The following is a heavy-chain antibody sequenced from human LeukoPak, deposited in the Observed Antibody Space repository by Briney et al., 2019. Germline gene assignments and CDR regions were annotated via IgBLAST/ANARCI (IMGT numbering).Heavy chain of an antibody. CDR1: GGSISSYY. V-gene: IGHV4-4*07. CDR3: ASGSIAARAFDY. Sequence: SETLSLTCTVSGGSISSYYWSWIRQPAGKGLEWIGRIYTSGSTNYNLSLKSRVTMSVDTSKNQFSLKLSSVTAADTAVYYCASGSIAARAFDYWGQGTLVTVSS. J-gene: IGHJ4*02. CDR2: IYTSGST. D-gene: IGHD6-6*01.